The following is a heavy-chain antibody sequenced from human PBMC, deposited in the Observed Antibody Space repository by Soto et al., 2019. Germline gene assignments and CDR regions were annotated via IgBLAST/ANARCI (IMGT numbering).Heavy chain of an antibody. CDR2: INPNSGGT. CDR1: GYTFTGYY. D-gene: IGHD2-8*01. J-gene: IGHJ6*03. V-gene: IGHV1-2*04. CDR3: ARDYFSSVYAIGYYYMDG. Sequence: ASVKVSCKASGYTFTGYYMHWVRQAPGQGLEWMGWINPNSGGTNYAQKFQGWVTMTRDTSISTAYMELSRLRSDDTAVYYCARDYFSSVYAIGYYYMDGWGKGTTVPVSS.